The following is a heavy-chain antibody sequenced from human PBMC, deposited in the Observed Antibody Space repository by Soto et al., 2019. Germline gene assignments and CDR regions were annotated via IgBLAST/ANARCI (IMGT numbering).Heavy chain of an antibody. V-gene: IGHV3-48*02. CDR1: GFPPCGSK. J-gene: IGHJ4*02. CDR3: VRDSDWAFDQ. D-gene: IGHD2-21*01. CDR2: CSTTNAV. Sequence: AGGSLRLSWAASGFPPCGSKIIWVRQAPGKGLEWISYCSTTNAVYYADSVKGRFTISRDNAKNSLYLQMDSLRDEDTAVYYCVRDSDWAFDQWGQGILVTVSS.